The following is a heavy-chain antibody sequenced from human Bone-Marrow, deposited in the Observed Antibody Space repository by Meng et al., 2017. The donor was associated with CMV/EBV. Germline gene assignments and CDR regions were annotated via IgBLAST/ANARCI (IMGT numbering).Heavy chain of an antibody. CDR2: ISTSGSNT. CDR1: GFTFMNYA. D-gene: IGHD4-11*01. J-gene: IGHJ6*02. Sequence: GESLKTSCAASGFTFMNYAMAWVRQAPGEGLEWVSAISTSGSNTYYADSVRGRFTISRDNSRNTLYLQMSSLRADDTAIYYCAKILQAHIIAYYYGMDVWGQGTPVTVSS. CDR3: AKILQAHIIAYYYGMDV. V-gene: IGHV3-23*01.